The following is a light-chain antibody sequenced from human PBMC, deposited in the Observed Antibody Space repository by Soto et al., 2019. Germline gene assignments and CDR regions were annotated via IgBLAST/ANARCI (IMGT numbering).Light chain of an antibody. J-gene: IGKJ1*01. V-gene: IGKV3-15*01. Sequence: EIVMTQSPATLSVSPGERATLSCRASQSVSSNLAWYQQKPGQAPRLLIYGASTRATGIPARFSGSGSGTEFTLTISSLQSEDFAVYYCQQYGSSPPVTFGQGTKVEIK. CDR3: QQYGSSPPVT. CDR1: QSVSSN. CDR2: GAS.